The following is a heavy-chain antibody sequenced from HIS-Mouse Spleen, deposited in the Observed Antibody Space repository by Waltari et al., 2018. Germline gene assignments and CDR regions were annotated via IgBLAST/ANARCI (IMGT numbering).Heavy chain of an antibody. V-gene: IGHV1-2*02. Sequence: QVQLVQSGAEVKKPGASVKVSCKASGYTVTGYYMHWVQQAPGKGLEWTGWINPSSGGTNYAQEFHGRVTMTRDTSISRAYIELSRLRSDETAVYYCARDYYVSGGYNYYYGMDVWGQGTTFTVSS. CDR3: ARDYYVSGGYNYYYGMDV. CDR1: GYTVTGYY. CDR2: INPSSGGT. J-gene: IGHJ6*02. D-gene: IGHD3-10*01.